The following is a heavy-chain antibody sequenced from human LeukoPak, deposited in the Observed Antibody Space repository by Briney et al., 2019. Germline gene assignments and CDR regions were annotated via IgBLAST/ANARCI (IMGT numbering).Heavy chain of an antibody. J-gene: IGHJ4*02. D-gene: IGHD3-22*01. CDR2: INPSGGST. CDR1: GYTFITYY. CDR3: ARGGRDYHDSSGFY. V-gene: IGHV1-46*01. Sequence: ASVKVSCKASGYTFITYYIHWVRQAPGQGLERMGVINPSGGSTSYAQKFQGRVRMTRDTSTRTVYMELYSLRSEDTAVYYCARGGRDYHDSSGFYWGQGTLVTVSS.